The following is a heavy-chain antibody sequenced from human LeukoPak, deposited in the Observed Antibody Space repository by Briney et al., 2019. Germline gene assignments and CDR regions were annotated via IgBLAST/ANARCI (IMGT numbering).Heavy chain of an antibody. D-gene: IGHD3-10*01. V-gene: IGHV1-8*01. CDR3: ARYYGSGRPLDY. CDR2: MNPNSGNT. J-gene: IGHJ4*02. Sequence: ASVTVSCKASGYTFTSYDINWVRQATGQGLEWMGWMNPNSGNTGYSQKFQGRVTMTRNTSISTAYMELSSLRSEDTAVYYCARYYGSGRPLDYWGQATLVTVSS. CDR1: GYTFTSYD.